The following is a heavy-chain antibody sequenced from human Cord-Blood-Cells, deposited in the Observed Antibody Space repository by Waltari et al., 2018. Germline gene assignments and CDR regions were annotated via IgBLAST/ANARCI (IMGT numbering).Heavy chain of an antibody. V-gene: IGHV1-24*01. D-gene: IGHD5-12*01. CDR1: GYTLTELS. J-gene: IGHJ3*02. Sequence: QVQLVQSGAEGKKPGASVKGSCKVSGYTLTELSMPGVRQAAGKGLEWMGGFDPEDGETIYAQKFQGRVTMTEDTSTDTAYMELSSLRSEDTAVYYCATDRRDGYNYGDAFDIWGQGTMVTVSS. CDR2: FDPEDGET. CDR3: ATDRRDGYNYGDAFDI.